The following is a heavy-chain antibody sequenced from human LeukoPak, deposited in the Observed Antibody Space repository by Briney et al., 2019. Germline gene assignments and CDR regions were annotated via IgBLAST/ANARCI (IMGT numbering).Heavy chain of an antibody. CDR2: IIPIFGTA. D-gene: IGHD5-18*01. J-gene: IGHJ4*02. V-gene: IGHV1-69*05. CDR1: GGTFSSYA. CDR3: AVDPSPPSYGSPIFDY. Sequence: SVKVSCKASGGTFSSYAISWVRQAPGQGLEWMGGIIPIFGTANYAQKFQGRVTITTDESTSTAYMELSSLRSEDTAVYYCAVDPSPPSYGSPIFDYWGQGTLVTVSS.